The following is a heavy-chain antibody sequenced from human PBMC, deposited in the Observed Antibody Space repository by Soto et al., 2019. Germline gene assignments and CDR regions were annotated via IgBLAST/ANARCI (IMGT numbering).Heavy chain of an antibody. D-gene: IGHD3-9*01. J-gene: IGHJ2*01. CDR2: INDRGSI. V-gene: IGHV4-34*01. Sequence: QVQLQQWGAGPLRPLETLSLTCGVSGGSFSGYYWAWIRQSPGKGLEWIGEINDRGSINYNPSLKSRVSISVDTSKNQYSLKLRCVTAADTAVYYCARESHDILTGPPWVWYFDLWGRGTLVTVSS. CDR3: ARESHDILTGPPWVWYFDL. CDR1: GGSFSGYY.